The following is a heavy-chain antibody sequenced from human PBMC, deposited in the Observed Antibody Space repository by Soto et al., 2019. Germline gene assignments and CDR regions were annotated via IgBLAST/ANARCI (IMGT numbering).Heavy chain of an antibody. CDR3: ARDKDERITMVRVVIVQTGFDP. D-gene: IGHD3-10*01. CDR2: IYYSGST. J-gene: IGHJ5*02. Sequence: QVQLQESGPGLVKPSQTLSLTCTVSGGSIRSGVYYWSWIRQQPVQGLEWIGYIYYSGSTYYNPSLKSRVNISVDTSKNQFSLKLSSVTAADTAVYYCARDKDERITMVRVVIVQTGFDPWGQGTLVTVSS. CDR1: GGSIRSGVYY. V-gene: IGHV4-31*03.